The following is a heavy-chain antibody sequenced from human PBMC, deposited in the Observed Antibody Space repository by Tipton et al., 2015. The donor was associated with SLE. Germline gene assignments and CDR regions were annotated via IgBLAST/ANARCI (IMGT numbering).Heavy chain of an antibody. CDR1: GYSISSGYF. CDR3: ARHMITGGEFDY. V-gene: IGHV4-38-2*02. CDR2: IYHSGST. J-gene: IGHJ4*02. Sequence: TLSLTCTVSGYSISSGYFWAWIRQPPGKGLEWIGSIYHSGSTYYNPSLKSRVTISVDTSKNQFSLKLSSVTAADTAVYFCARHMITGGEFDYWGQGTLVTVSS. D-gene: IGHD3-16*01.